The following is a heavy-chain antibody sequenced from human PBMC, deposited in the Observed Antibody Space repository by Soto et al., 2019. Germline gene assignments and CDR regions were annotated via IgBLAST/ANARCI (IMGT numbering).Heavy chain of an antibody. V-gene: IGHV3-33*01. Sequence: QVQLVESGGGVVQPGRSLRLYCAASGFTFSAYGMHWVRQAPGEGLEWVAVIWYDGGSEYYADSVEGRFTISRDNAKNTVYLHMDTLIGDDTAVYYCARAHGPSLGSCLDLWGQGTLVTVSS. D-gene: IGHD2-2*01. CDR3: ARAHGPSLGSCLDL. J-gene: IGHJ5*02. CDR2: IWYDGGSE. CDR1: GFTFSAYG.